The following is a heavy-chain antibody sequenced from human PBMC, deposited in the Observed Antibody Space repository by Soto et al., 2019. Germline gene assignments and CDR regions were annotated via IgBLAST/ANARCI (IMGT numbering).Heavy chain of an antibody. Sequence: GASVKVSCKASGYTFTSYYMHWVRQAPGQGLEWMGIINPSGGSTSYAQKFQGRVTMTRDTSTSTVYMELSSLRSEDTAVYYCARNLVKQLEDPPDAFDIWGQGTMVTVSS. CDR1: GYTFTSYY. CDR2: INPSGGST. D-gene: IGHD6-13*01. CDR3: ARNLVKQLEDPPDAFDI. V-gene: IGHV1-46*01. J-gene: IGHJ3*02.